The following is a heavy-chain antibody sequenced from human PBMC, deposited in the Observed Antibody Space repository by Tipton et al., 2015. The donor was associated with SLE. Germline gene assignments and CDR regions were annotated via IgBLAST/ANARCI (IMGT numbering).Heavy chain of an antibody. CDR1: GGSISSISYY. V-gene: IGHV4-39*07. J-gene: IGHJ5*02. CDR2: IDYSGST. Sequence: TLSLTCSVSGGSISSISYYWGWIRQPPGKGLEWIGSIDYSGSTYYNPSLKSRVTISVDTSKNQFSLKLSSATAADTAVYYCARGGGPYSSGWGGWFDPWGQGTLVAVSS. CDR3: ARGGGPYSSGWGGWFDP. D-gene: IGHD6-19*01.